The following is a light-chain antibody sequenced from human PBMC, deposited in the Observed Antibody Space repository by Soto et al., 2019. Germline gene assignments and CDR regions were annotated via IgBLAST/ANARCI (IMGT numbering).Light chain of an antibody. CDR3: CSYAGSRTLV. J-gene: IGLJ3*02. CDR2: EGT. V-gene: IGLV2-23*01. CDR1: SSDVGTYNL. Sequence: QSVLTQPASVSGSPGQSITISCTGTSSDVGTYNLVSWYQQHPGNAPKRLIYEGTKRPSGVSNRFSGSKSGKTASLTISGIQGEDEADYYCCSYAGSRTLVFGGGTKLTVL.